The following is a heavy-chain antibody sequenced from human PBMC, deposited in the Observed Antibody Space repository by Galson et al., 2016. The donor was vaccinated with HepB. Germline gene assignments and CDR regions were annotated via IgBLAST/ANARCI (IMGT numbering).Heavy chain of an antibody. CDR1: GFIFSDHY. V-gene: IGHV3-72*01. D-gene: IGHD2-15*01. Sequence: SLRLSCAASGFIFSDHYMEWVRQAPGKGLEWVGRTKNKANSYTKEYAASVEGRFTISRDDSKNTLYLQMSSLTTEDTAVYYCTARAAKGGQGTLVTVSS. CDR2: TKNKANSYTK. CDR3: TARAAK. J-gene: IGHJ4*02.